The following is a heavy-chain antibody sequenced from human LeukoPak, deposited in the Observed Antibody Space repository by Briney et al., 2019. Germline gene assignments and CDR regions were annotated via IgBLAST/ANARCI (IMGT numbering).Heavy chain of an antibody. CDR2: TNHSGST. J-gene: IGHJ5*02. D-gene: IGHD2-2*03. CDR1: GGSFSGYY. V-gene: IGHV4-34*01. Sequence: PSETLSLTCAVYGGSFSGYYWSWIRQPPGKGLEWIGETNHSGSTNYNPSLKSRVTISVDTSKNQFSLKLSSVTAADTAVYYCARKLGHCSSTSCYGVNWFDPWGQGTLVTVSS. CDR3: ARKLGHCSSTSCYGVNWFDP.